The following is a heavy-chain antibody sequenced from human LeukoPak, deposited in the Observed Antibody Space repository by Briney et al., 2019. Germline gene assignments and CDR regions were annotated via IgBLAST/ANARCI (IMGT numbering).Heavy chain of an antibody. CDR2: IIPIFGTA. V-gene: IGHV1-69*01. CDR3: ARGRCSSPGAPGDNGSDP. CDR1: GGTFSSYA. Sequence: EASVKVSCKASGGTFSSYAISWVRQAPGQGLEWMGGIIPIFGTANYAQKFQGRVTITADESTSTAYMELSSLRSEDTAVYYCARGRCSSPGAPGDNGSDPGAQEPGVPVSS. J-gene: IGHJ5*02. D-gene: IGHD2-2*01.